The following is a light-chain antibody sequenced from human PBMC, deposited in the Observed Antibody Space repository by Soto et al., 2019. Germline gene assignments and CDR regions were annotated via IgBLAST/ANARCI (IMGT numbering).Light chain of an antibody. CDR3: SSYTTGSTLYV. CDR2: EVS. CDR1: SNDIGAYKY. J-gene: IGLJ1*01. V-gene: IGLV2-14*01. Sequence: QSALTQPASVSVSPGQSITISCTGSSNDIGAYKYVSWYQQYPGKAPKLIIFEVSNRPSGVSNRFSGSKSGNTASLTIAGLQAEDEADYHCSSYTTGSTLYVFGGGTKLTGL.